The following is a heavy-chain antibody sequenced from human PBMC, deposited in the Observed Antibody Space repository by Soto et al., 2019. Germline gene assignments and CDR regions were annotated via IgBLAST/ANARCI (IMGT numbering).Heavy chain of an antibody. Sequence: PGGSLRLSCAASGFTFSSYEMNWVRQAPGKGLEWVSYISSSGSTIYYADSVKGRFTISRDNAKNSLYLQMNSLRAEDTAVYYCATSSGYAEPWEWYGMDVWGQGTTVTVSS. CDR1: GFTFSSYE. V-gene: IGHV3-48*03. CDR3: ATSSGYAEPWEWYGMDV. D-gene: IGHD3-22*01. CDR2: ISSSGSTI. J-gene: IGHJ6*02.